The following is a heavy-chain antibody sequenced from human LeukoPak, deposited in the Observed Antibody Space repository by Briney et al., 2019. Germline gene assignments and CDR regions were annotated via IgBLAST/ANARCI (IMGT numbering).Heavy chain of an antibody. J-gene: IGHJ6*01. CDR3: ARGITIFGVVTHYYYYGMDV. V-gene: IGHV1-8*01. D-gene: IGHD3-3*01. CDR2: INPTSGNT. CDR1: GYTFTSYD. Sequence: GASVKVSCKASGYTFTSYDINWVRQATGQGLEWMGWINPTSGNTGYAQKFQGRVTMTRNTSISTAYMELSSLRSEDTAVYYCARGITIFGVVTHYYYYGMDVWGQGTPVTASS.